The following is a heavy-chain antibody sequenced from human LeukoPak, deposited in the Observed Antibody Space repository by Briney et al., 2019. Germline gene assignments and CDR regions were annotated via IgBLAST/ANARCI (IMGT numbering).Heavy chain of an antibody. CDR3: AKDKHSSSWYWFDP. Sequence: PGGSLRLSCAASGFTFSSYSMNWVRQAPGKGLEWVSSISSSSSYIYYADSVKGRFTISRDNAKNSLYLQMNSLRAEDTAVYYCAKDKHSSSWYWFDPWGQGTLVTVSS. V-gene: IGHV3-21*04. CDR1: GFTFSSYS. D-gene: IGHD6-13*01. CDR2: ISSSSSYI. J-gene: IGHJ5*02.